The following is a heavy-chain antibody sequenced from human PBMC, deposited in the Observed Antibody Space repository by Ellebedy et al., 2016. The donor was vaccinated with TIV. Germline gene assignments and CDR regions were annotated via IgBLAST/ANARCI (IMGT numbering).Heavy chain of an antibody. CDR2: IPNDGTNK. CDR1: GFTFSSLA. Sequence: GGSLRLSXAASGFTFSSLAMHWVRQAPGKGLEWVALIPNDGTNKYYADSVQGRFTISRDNANNTLYLQIDSLRAEDTAVYYCGRDNWWVEAWGQGTRVTVSS. V-gene: IGHV3-30*04. J-gene: IGHJ5*02. D-gene: IGHD2-15*01. CDR3: GRDNWWVEA.